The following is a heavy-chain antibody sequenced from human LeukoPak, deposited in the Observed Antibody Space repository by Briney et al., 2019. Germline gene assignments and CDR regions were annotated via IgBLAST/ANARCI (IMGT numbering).Heavy chain of an antibody. V-gene: IGHV3-30*18. D-gene: IGHD2-2*01. CDR1: GVTFSTYG. Sequence: GGSLRLSCAASGVTFSTYGMHWVRQAPGKGLEWVAVISYDGGNKYYADSVKGRFTISRDNSKNTLYLQMNSLRAEDTALYYCAKDPCSSTSCYAYNFYYYGMDVWGQGTTVTVSS. CDR2: ISYDGGNK. CDR3: AKDPCSSTSCYAYNFYYYGMDV. J-gene: IGHJ6*02.